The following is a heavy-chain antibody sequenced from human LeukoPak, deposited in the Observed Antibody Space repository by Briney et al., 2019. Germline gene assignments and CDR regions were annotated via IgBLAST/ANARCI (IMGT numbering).Heavy chain of an antibody. D-gene: IGHD3-22*01. J-gene: IGHJ4*02. V-gene: IGHV4-38-2*02. Sequence: SETLSLTCTVSGYSINSAYYWGWIRQPPGKGLEWIGSMYHSGSTYYNPSLQSRVTISVDTSKNQFSLKLSSVTAADTAVYYCARAPPFDYYDSSGLFHYWGQGTLVTVSS. CDR2: MYHSGST. CDR3: ARAPPFDYYDSSGLFHY. CDR1: GYSINSAYY.